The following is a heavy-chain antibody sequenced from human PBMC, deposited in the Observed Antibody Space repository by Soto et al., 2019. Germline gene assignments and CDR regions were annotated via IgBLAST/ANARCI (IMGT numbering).Heavy chain of an antibody. D-gene: IGHD5-18*01. V-gene: IGHV4-4*02. CDR3: ARESMDSPMSYYYFGMDV. CDR1: GASISTRYW. CDR2: IYHSGST. J-gene: IGHJ6*02. Sequence: SETLSLTFVVSGASISTRYWWSWVRQPPGKRLEWIGQIYHSGSTKYNPALKSRVSMSVDKSRNHLSLNLRSVTDADTAVYYCARESMDSPMSYYYFGMDVWRQGTTVTVSS.